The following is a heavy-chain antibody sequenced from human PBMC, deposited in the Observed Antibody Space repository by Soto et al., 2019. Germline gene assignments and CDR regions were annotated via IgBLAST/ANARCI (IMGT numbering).Heavy chain of an antibody. Sequence: QVQLVQSGAEVKKPGSSVKVSCKASGGTFSSYAISWVRQAPGQGLEWMGGIIPIFGTANYAQKFQGRVTITADDYTGTAYMELSSLRSDDTAVYYWARKGCTKGVCYRDYYYYGMDVWGKGTTVTVSA. CDR3: ARKGCTKGVCYRDYYYYGMDV. V-gene: IGHV1-69*01. CDR1: GGTFSSYA. CDR2: IIPIFGTA. J-gene: IGHJ6*04. D-gene: IGHD2-8*01.